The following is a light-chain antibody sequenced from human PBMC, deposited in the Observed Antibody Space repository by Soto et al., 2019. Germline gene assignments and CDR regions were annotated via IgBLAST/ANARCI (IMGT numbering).Light chain of an antibody. CDR2: AS. CDR3: QHYGTSAL. J-gene: IGKJ3*01. CDR1: ESDSDSY. V-gene: IGKV3-20*01. Sequence: EIVLTQSPGTLSLSPGERATLSCRASESDSDSYLAWYQQKPGQAPRLLIYASSRATGIPDRFSGSGSETDFTLSISRLEPEDFAVYYCQHYGTSALFGPGTKVEIK.